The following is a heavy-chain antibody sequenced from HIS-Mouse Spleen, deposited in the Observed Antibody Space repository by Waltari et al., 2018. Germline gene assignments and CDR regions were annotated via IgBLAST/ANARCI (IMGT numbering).Heavy chain of an antibody. D-gene: IGHD4-17*01. CDR3: ARGRSSATVTIGYYFDY. Sequence: QVQLQQWGAGLLKPSETLSLTCAVYGGSFSGYYWSWIRQPPGKGLEWIGEINHSGSTNYNPSLKSRVTISVDTSKNQFSLKLSSVTAADTAVYYCARGRSSATVTIGYYFDYWGQGTLVTVSS. V-gene: IGHV4-34*01. J-gene: IGHJ4*02. CDR1: GGSFSGYY. CDR2: INHSGST.